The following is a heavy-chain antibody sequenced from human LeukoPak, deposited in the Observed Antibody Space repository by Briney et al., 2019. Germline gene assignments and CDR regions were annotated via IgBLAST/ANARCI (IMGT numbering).Heavy chain of an antibody. J-gene: IGHJ4*02. CDR1: GFTFSRHA. CDR3: ARDNTIGAADYYFDY. Sequence: GGSLRLSCAASGFTFSRHAMHWVRQAPGKGLEWVAVVASDGNDKHHADSVKGRFTISRDNSKNTLYLQMNSLRADDTAVYYCARDNTIGAADYYFDYWAREPRSPSPQ. CDR2: VASDGNDK. D-gene: IGHD6-13*01. V-gene: IGHV3-30*04.